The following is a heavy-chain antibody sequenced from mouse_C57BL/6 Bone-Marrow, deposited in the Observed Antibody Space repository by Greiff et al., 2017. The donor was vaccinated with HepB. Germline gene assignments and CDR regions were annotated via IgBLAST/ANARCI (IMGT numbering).Heavy chain of an antibody. CDR3: TTVPVGGLLPMDY. Sequence: EVQLQESGAELVRPGASVKLSCTASGFNIKDDYMHWVKQRPEQGLEWIGWIDPENGDTEYASKFQGKTTITADTSSNTAYLRLSSLTSEDTAVYYCTTVPVGGLLPMDYWGQGTSFTVSS. V-gene: IGHV14-4*01. CDR1: GFNIKDDY. J-gene: IGHJ4*01. CDR2: IDPENGDT. D-gene: IGHD2-3*01.